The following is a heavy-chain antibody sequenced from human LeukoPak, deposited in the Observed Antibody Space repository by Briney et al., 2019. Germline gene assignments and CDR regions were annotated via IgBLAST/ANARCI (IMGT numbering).Heavy chain of an antibody. D-gene: IGHD3-10*01. CDR3: ARRSYGSGSPYYYYGMDV. V-gene: IGHV1-69*04. J-gene: IGHJ6*02. Sequence: GSSVKVSCKASGGTFSSYAISWVRQATGQGLEWMGRIIPILGIANYAQKFQGRVTITADKSTSTAYMELSSLRSEDTAVYYCARRSYGSGSPYYYYGMDVWGQGTTVTVSS. CDR2: IIPILGIA. CDR1: GGTFSSYA.